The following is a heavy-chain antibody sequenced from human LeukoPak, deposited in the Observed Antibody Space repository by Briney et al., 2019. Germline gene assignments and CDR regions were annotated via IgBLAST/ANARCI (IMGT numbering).Heavy chain of an antibody. D-gene: IGHD3-3*01. V-gene: IGHV3-7*01. J-gene: IGHJ6*03. CDR2: IKQDGSEK. CDR3: AREPYYDFWSGHIGVYYYMDV. Sequence: PGGSLRLSCSASGFTFSSYWMSWVRQAPGKGLEWVANIKQDGSEKYYVDSVKGRFTISRDNAKNSLYLQMNSLRAEDTAVYYCAREPYYDFWSGHIGVYYYMDVWGKGTTVTVSS. CDR1: GFTFSSYW.